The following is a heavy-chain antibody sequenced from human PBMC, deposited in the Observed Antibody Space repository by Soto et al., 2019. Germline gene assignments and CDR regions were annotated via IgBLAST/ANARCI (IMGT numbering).Heavy chain of an antibody. CDR3: ARWLRFPTYAFDI. J-gene: IGHJ3*02. CDR2: FSHSGST. Sequence: QVQLQQWGAGLLKPSETLSLTCAVSGGSFSGYYWSWIRQPPGEGLEWSGEFSHSGSTTYNPSLKSRDTISLDKSKDQFSLKLSSVTAADTAVYYCARWLRFPTYAFDIWGQGTMVTVSS. CDR1: GGSFSGYY. D-gene: IGHD5-12*01. V-gene: IGHV4-34*01.